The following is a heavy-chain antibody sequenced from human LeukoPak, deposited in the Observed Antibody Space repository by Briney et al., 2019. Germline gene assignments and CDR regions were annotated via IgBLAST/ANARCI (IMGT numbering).Heavy chain of an antibody. Sequence: PSETLSLTCAVYGGSFSGYYWSWIRQPPGKGLEWIGEINHSGSTNYNPSLKSRVTISADTSKNQFSLKLSSVTAADTAVYYCARGLGAFDPWGQGTLVTVSS. CDR2: INHSGST. J-gene: IGHJ5*02. D-gene: IGHD4/OR15-4a*01. CDR3: ARGLGAFDP. CDR1: GGSFSGYY. V-gene: IGHV4-34*01.